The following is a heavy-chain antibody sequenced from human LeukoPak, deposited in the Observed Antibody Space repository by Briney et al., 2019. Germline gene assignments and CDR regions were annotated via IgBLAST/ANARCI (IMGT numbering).Heavy chain of an antibody. CDR2: ISSSSSYI. CDR1: GFTFSSYS. V-gene: IGHV3-21*04. CDR3: ASYDSSGYVAFDI. D-gene: IGHD3-22*01. J-gene: IGHJ3*02. Sequence: GGSLRLSCAASGFTFSSYSMNWVRQAPGKGLEWVSSISSSSSYIYYADSVKGRFTISRDNAKNSLYLQMNSLRAEDTAVYYCASYDSSGYVAFDIWGEGTVVTVSS.